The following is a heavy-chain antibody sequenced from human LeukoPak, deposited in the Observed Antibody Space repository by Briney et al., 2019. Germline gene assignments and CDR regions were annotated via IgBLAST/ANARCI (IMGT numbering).Heavy chain of an antibody. J-gene: IGHJ3*02. Sequence: GSLRLSCAASGFTFSTYEMNWVRQPPGKGLEWIGEIYHSGSTNYNPSLKSRVTISVDKSKNQFSLKLSSVTAADTAVYYCARDKNYGGNSAGSAFDIWGQGTMVTVSS. V-gene: IGHV4-4*02. CDR2: IYHSGST. CDR1: GFTFSTYEM. D-gene: IGHD4-23*01. CDR3: ARDKNYGGNSAGSAFDI.